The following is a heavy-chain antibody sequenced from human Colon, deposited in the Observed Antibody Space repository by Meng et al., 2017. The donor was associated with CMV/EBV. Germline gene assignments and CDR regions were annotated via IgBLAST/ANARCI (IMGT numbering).Heavy chain of an antibody. D-gene: IGHD2/OR15-2a*01. J-gene: IGHJ4*02. CDR1: GYSFSRYW. CDR2: VSHDGVTK. CDR3: AAEYRLLNTPYFEY. Sequence: GGSLRLSCVGSGYSFSRYWMHWVRQAPGKGLEWVALVSHDGVTKQYADSVQGRLTISRDNSQNTVVLQMDSLRGEDTAVYYCAAEYRLLNTPYFEYWGQGTVVTVSS. V-gene: IGHV3-30-3*01.